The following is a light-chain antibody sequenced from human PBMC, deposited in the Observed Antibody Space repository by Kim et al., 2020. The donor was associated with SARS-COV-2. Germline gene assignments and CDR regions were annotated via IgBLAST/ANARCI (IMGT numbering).Light chain of an antibody. J-gene: IGKJ4*01. CDR2: DAS. V-gene: IGKV1-33*01. Sequence: DIQMTQSPSSLSASVGDRVTITCQASQNINKYLNWYQQKPGRAPKLLIYDASNLQTGVPTRFSGRGSGTDFSFTISSLQPEDVATYYCQEYDNLPALTFGGGTKVDIK. CDR1: QNINKY. CDR3: QEYDNLPALT.